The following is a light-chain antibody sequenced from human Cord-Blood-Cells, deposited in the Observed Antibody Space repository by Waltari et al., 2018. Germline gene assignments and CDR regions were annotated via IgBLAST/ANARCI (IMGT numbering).Light chain of an antibody. J-gene: IGKJ2*01. Sequence: DIQMTQSPSTLSASVVARVTITCRARQSISSWLAWYQQKPGKAPKLLIYKASSLESGVPSRFSGSGSGTEFTLTISSLQPDDFATYYCQQYNSYSYTFGQGTKLEIK. V-gene: IGKV1-5*03. CDR2: KAS. CDR1: QSISSW. CDR3: QQYNSYSYT.